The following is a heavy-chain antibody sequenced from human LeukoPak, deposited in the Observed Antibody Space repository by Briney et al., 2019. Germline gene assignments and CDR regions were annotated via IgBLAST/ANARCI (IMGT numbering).Heavy chain of an antibody. CDR2: INHSGST. CDR3: ARGGNGVVAGYYFDY. Sequence: SETLSLTCAVYGGSFSGYYWSWIRQPPGRGLEWIGEINHSGSTNYNPSLKSRVTISVDTSKNQFSLKLSSVTAADTAVYYCARGGNGVVAGYYFDYWGQGTLVTVSS. CDR1: GGSFSGYY. J-gene: IGHJ4*02. V-gene: IGHV4-34*01. D-gene: IGHD2-15*01.